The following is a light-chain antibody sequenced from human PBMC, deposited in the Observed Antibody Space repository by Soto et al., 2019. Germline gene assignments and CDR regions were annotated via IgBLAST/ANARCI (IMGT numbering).Light chain of an antibody. Sequence: QSALTQPASVSGSPGQSITISCTGTSSDVGSYNLVSWYQQYPGKAPKLMIYEGSKRPSGVSNRFSGSKSGYTASLTISGLQSEDEADYYCCSYAGSSTVIFGGGTELTVL. J-gene: IGLJ2*01. CDR2: EGS. CDR1: SSDVGSYNL. CDR3: CSYAGSSTVI. V-gene: IGLV2-23*01.